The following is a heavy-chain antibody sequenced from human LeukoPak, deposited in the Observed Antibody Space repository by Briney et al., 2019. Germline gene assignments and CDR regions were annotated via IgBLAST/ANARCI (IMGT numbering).Heavy chain of an antibody. Sequence: PSETLSLTCAVYGGSFSGYYWSWIRQPPGKGLEWIGEINHSGSTNYNPSLKSRVTISVDTSKNQFSLKVSSVTAADTAVYYCARDRSGSYLNYYYYMDVWGKGTTVTVSS. CDR2: INHSGST. J-gene: IGHJ6*03. V-gene: IGHV4-34*01. CDR3: ARDRSGSYLNYYYYMDV. CDR1: GGSFSGYY. D-gene: IGHD1-26*01.